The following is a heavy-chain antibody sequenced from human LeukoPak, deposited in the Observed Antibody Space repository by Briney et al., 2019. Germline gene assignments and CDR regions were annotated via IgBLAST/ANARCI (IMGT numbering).Heavy chain of an antibody. D-gene: IGHD3-16*01. CDR2: MYSGGNT. V-gene: IGHV3-53*01. J-gene: IGHJ5*02. CDR1: GFTFGDFA. Sequence: PGGSLRLSCTTSGFTFGDFAMSWFRQAPGKGLEWVSVMYSGGNTYYADSVRGRFSISRDSPKNTLYLQMNSLRVEDTAVYYCARGRVGGPRLDPWGQGTLVTVSS. CDR3: ARGRVGGPRLDP.